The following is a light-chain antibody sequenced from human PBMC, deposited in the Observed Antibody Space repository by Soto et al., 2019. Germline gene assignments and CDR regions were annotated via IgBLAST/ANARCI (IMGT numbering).Light chain of an antibody. CDR1: QTISSW. Sequence: DIQMTQSPSTLSGSVGDRVTITCRASQTISSWLAWYQQKPGKAPKLLIYAASSLQSGVPSRFSGSGSGTDFTLTISSLQPEGFATYYCQQSYSTPWTFGQGTKVDIK. J-gene: IGKJ1*01. CDR3: QQSYSTPWT. CDR2: AAS. V-gene: IGKV1-39*01.